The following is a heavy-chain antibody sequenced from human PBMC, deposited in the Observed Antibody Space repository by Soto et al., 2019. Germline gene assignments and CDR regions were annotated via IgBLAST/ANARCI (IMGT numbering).Heavy chain of an antibody. CDR3: TRAERFPRSWFDP. D-gene: IGHD3-10*01. CDR1: GGSFRNYY. Sequence: PSETLSLTCGVYGGSFRNYYWIWVRQPPGKGLEWIGEVNHSGEANYNPSLQSRITIPLDTSNSQFSLKMTSGTATDTPLYFSTRAERFPRSWFDPGRRGTKVTVSS. CDR2: VNHSGEA. V-gene: IGHV4-34*01. J-gene: IGHJ5*02.